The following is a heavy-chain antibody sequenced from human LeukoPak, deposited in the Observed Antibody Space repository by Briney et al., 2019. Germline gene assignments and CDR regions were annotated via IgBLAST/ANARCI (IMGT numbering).Heavy chain of an antibody. Sequence: GGSLRLSCAASGFTFSNYWMSWVRQAPGKGLEWVSGISGSGTSTYYADSMRGRVITSRDNSRNTLYLVMNSLRAEDTAVYFCAKDENYDYRSDYKAGFDYWGRGTLVTVSS. CDR3: AKDENYDYRSDYKAGFDY. CDR1: GFTFSNYW. J-gene: IGHJ4*02. V-gene: IGHV3-23*01. D-gene: IGHD3-3*01. CDR2: ISGSGTST.